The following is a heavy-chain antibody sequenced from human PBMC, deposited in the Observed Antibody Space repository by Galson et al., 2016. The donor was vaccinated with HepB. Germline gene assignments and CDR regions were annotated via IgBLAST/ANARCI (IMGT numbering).Heavy chain of an antibody. CDR1: GSGFRAYG. J-gene: IGHJ4*02. CDR3: AIGAMGATWRN. D-gene: IGHD1-26*01. CDR2: ISGTGDNP. Sequence: SLRLSCAVSGSGFRAYGMSWVRQAPGKGLEWVSDISGTGDNPPYADSVKGRLTMSRDNSKDTVYLEMNNLRVEDTAVYYCAIGAMGATWRNWGQGTLVTVSS. V-gene: IGHV3-23*01.